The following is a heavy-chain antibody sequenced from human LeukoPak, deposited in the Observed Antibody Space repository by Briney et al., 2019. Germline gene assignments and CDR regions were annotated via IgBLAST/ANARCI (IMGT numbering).Heavy chain of an antibody. Sequence: GGSLRLSCAASGFTFDDYTMHWVRQAPGKGLEWVSLISWDGGSTYYADSVKGRFTISRDNSKNSLYLQMNSLRTEDTALYYCAKGDYDSSGSREHLDYWGQGTLVTVSS. CDR1: GFTFDDYT. CDR3: AKGDYDSSGSREHLDY. D-gene: IGHD3-22*01. J-gene: IGHJ4*02. CDR2: ISWDGGST. V-gene: IGHV3-43*01.